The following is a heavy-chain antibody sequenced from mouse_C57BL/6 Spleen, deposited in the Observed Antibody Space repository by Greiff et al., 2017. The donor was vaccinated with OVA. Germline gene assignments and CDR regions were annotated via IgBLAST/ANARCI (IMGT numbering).Heavy chain of an antibody. CDR3: ARSYDDGNWYFDV. CDR1: GYTFTSYW. Sequence: VQLQQPGAELVMPGASVKLSCKASGYTFTSYWMHWVKQRPGQGLEWIGEIDPSDSYTNYNQKFKGKSTLTVDKSSSTAYMQLSSLTSEDSAVYYCARSYDDGNWYFDVWGTGTTVTVSS. D-gene: IGHD2-12*01. CDR2: IDPSDSYT. J-gene: IGHJ1*03. V-gene: IGHV1-69*01.